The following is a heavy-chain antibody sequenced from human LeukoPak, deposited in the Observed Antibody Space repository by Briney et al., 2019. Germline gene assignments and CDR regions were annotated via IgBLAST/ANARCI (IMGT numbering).Heavy chain of an antibody. CDR2: IYYSGST. Sequence: SETLSLTCTVSGGSISSYYWSWIRQPPGKGLEWIGYIYYSGSTNYNPSLKSRVTISVDTSKNQFSLKLSSVTAADTAVYYCARKDDYYGMDAWGKGTTVTVSS. D-gene: IGHD2-15*01. CDR1: GGSISSYY. J-gene: IGHJ6*04. V-gene: IGHV4-59*01. CDR3: ARKDDYYGMDA.